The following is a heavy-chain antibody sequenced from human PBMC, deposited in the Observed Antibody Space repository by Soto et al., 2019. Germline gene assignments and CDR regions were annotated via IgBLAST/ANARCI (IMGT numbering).Heavy chain of an antibody. J-gene: IGHJ4*02. CDR2: IFSNDEK. D-gene: IGHD1-26*01. V-gene: IGHV2-26*01. CDR3: ARHGRGVGARPLDY. Sequence: QVTLKESGPVLVKPTETLTLTCTVSGFSLTNARLGVTWIRQPPGKALEWLAHIFSNDEKSYSTSLKSRLTISKDTSKSQVVLTMTNMDPVDTATYCCARHGRGVGARPLDYWGQGTLVTVSS. CDR1: GFSLTNARLG.